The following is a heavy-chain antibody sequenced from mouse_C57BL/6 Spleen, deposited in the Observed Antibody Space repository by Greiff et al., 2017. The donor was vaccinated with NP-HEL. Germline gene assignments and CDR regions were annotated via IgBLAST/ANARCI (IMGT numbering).Heavy chain of an antibody. V-gene: IGHV5-16*01. CDR1: GFTFSDYY. Sequence: EVQLVESEGGLVQPGSSMKLSCTASGFTFSDYYMAWVRQVPEKGLEWVANINYDGSSTYYLDSLKSRFIISRDNAKNILYLQMSSLKSEDTATYYCARGNYFDYWGQGTTLTVSS. CDR3: ARGNYFDY. J-gene: IGHJ2*01. CDR2: INYDGSST.